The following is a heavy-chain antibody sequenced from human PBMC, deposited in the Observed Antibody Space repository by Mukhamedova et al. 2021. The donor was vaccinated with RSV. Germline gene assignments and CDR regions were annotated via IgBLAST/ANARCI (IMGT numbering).Heavy chain of an antibody. CDR2: ST. Sequence: STYYNPSLKSRVTISVDTSKNQFSLKLSSVTAADTAVYYCARRGLGYCSSPSCYGYMDVWGKGPTVTVSS. D-gene: IGHD2-2*01. V-gene: IGHV4-39*01. J-gene: IGHJ6*03. CDR3: ARRGLGYCSSPSCYGYMDV.